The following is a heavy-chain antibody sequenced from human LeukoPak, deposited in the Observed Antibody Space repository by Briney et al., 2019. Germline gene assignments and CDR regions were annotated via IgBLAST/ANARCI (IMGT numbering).Heavy chain of an antibody. CDR1: GYTFTGYY. D-gene: IGHD1-26*01. J-gene: IGHJ4*02. CDR3: AAYSGSNRGLDY. V-gene: IGHV1-2*06. Sequence: ASVKVSCKASGYTFTGYYMHWVRQAPGQGLEWMGRINPNSGGTNYAQKFQGRVTMTRDTSISTAYMELSRLRSDDTAVYYCAAYSGSNRGLDYWGQGTLVTVSS. CDR2: INPNSGGT.